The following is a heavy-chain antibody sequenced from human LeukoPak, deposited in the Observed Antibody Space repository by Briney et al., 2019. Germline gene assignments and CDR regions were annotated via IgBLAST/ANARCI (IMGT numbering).Heavy chain of an antibody. D-gene: IGHD3-9*01. CDR1: GGSISSGGYS. V-gene: IGHV4-30-2*01. CDR2: IYHSGST. CDR3: AAAYYDILTALLGAFDI. J-gene: IGHJ3*02. Sequence: SETLSLTCAVSGGSISSGGYSWSWIRQPPGKGLEWIGYIYHSGSTYYNPSLKSRVTISVDRSKNQFSLKLSSVTAADTAVYYCAAAYYDILTALLGAFDICGQGTMVTVSS.